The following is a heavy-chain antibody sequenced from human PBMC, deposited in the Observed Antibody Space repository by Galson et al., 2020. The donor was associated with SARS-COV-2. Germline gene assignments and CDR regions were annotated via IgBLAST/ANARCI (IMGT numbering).Heavy chain of an antibody. CDR3: ARGMGFLCRFDP. CDR2: IHHRGTT. D-gene: IGHD2-21*01. CDR1: SSSISAAYY. Sequence: LTCTASSSSISAAYYWGWIRQPPGKGLEWIGTIHHRGTTYYNPTLKSRVTISVDTSNNHVSLRLTSVTAADTAVYYCARGMGFLCRFDPWGQGTLVTVSS. V-gene: IGHV4-38-2*02. J-gene: IGHJ5*02.